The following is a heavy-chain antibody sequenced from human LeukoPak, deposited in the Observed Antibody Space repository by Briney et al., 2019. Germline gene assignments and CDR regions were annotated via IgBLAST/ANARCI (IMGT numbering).Heavy chain of an antibody. CDR1: GYTFTSYG. CDR3: ARTPYSGSYYPGGSVG. D-gene: IGHD1-26*01. J-gene: IGHJ4*02. V-gene: IGHV1-18*01. Sequence: ASVKVSCKASGYTFTSYGISWVRQAPGQGLEWMGWISAYNGNTNYAQKLQGRVTMTTDTSTSTAYMELRSLRSDDTAVYYCARTPYSGSYYPGGSVGWGQGTLVTVSS. CDR2: ISAYNGNT.